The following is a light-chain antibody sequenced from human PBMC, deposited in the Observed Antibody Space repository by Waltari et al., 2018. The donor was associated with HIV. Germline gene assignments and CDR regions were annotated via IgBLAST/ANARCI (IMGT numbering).Light chain of an antibody. J-gene: IGKJ4*01. CDR1: QSVGYF. CDR2: AVS. CDR3: QQRINWPLT. V-gene: IGKV3-11*01. Sequence: EIVLTQSPVTLSLSPGERADLSCRASQSVGYFLAWYQQKPGQAPRLLIYAVSKRAAGTPARFSGSGSKTNVTLTISALEPEDFVVYYCQQRINWPLTFGGGTRVEI.